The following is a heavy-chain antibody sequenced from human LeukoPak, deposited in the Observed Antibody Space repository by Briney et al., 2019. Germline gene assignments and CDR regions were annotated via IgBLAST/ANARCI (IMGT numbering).Heavy chain of an antibody. D-gene: IGHD3-3*01. CDR2: IYYTGST. CDR3: ARVRFPEWLSSYYFDY. J-gene: IGHJ4*02. Sequence: SETLSLTCTVSGASINTYYWSWIRQPPGKGLEWIGYIYYTGSTNYNPSLRSRLTISVDTSKSQFSLKLTSVTAADTAVYYCARVRFPEWLSSYYFDYWGQGALVTVSS. CDR1: GASINTYY. V-gene: IGHV4-59*01.